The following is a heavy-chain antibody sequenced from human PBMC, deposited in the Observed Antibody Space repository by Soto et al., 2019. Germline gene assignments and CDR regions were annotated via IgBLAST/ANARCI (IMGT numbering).Heavy chain of an antibody. J-gene: IGHJ4*02. Sequence: SETLSLTCAVYGGSFSGYYWSWIRQPPGKGLEWIGEINHSGSTNYNPSLKSRVTISVDTSKNQFSLKLSSVTAADTAVYYCARGSEPPENGSGSYYALNDFDYWGQGTLVTVSS. V-gene: IGHV4-34*01. D-gene: IGHD3-10*01. CDR1: GGSFSGYY. CDR3: ARGSEPPENGSGSYYALNDFDY. CDR2: INHSGST.